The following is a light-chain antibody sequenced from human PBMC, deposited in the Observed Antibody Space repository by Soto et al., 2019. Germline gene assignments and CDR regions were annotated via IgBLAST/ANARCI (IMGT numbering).Light chain of an antibody. CDR1: QSIGGW. V-gene: IGKV1-5*03. Sequence: DLQMTQSPSTLSASVGDRVTITCRASQSIGGWLAWYQQNPGRAPKLLIYEASTLESGVPLRFSGSGSGTEFTLTSSSLQPYDFATYYCQQYSTYPVTFGQGTKVEIK. CDR2: EAS. J-gene: IGKJ1*01. CDR3: QQYSTYPVT.